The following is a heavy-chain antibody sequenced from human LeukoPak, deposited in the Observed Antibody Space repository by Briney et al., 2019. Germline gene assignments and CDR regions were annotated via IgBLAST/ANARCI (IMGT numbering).Heavy chain of an antibody. J-gene: IGHJ6*03. Sequence: GSSVKVSCKASGGTFSSYAISWVRQAPGQGLEWMGGIIPISGTANYAQKFQGRVTITTDESTSTAYMELSSLRSEDTAVYYCAVASIPAAIDYYYYYMDVWGKGTTVTVSS. V-gene: IGHV1-69*05. D-gene: IGHD2-2*02. CDR1: GGTFSSYA. CDR2: IIPISGTA. CDR3: AVASIPAAIDYYYYYMDV.